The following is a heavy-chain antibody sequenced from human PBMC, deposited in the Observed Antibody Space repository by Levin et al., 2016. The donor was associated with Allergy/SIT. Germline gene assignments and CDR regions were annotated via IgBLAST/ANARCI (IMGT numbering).Heavy chain of an antibody. V-gene: IGHV4-39*01. Sequence: SETLSLTCSVSAESISSDDYYWGWVRQPPGKGLEWIGSIFHSGSPYYNPSLKSQVAISVDTSKNQLSLRLRAVAAADTATYYCVRLRPSGTSNVGYYYQAMDVWGQGATVSVS. CDR1: AESISSDDYY. D-gene: IGHD1-26*01. CDR3: VRLRPSGTSNVGYYYQAMDV. J-gene: IGHJ6*02. CDR2: IFHSGSP.